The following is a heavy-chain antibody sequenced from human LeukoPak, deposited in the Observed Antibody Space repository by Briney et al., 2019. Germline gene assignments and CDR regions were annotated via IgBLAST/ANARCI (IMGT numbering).Heavy chain of an antibody. CDR2: IYYSGTT. D-gene: IGHD6-13*01. V-gene: IGHV4-59*01. Sequence: SETLSLTCTVSGGSISSYYWIWIRQPPGKGLEWIGYIYYSGTTNYNPSLKSRVTISVDTSKNQFSLELSSVTAADTAVYYCARGVYIAAAQYGYWGQGTLVTVSS. CDR1: GGSISSYY. J-gene: IGHJ4*02. CDR3: ARGVYIAAAQYGY.